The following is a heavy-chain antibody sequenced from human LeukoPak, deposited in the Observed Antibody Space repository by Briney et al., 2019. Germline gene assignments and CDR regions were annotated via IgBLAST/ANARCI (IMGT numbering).Heavy chain of an antibody. V-gene: IGHV3-66*02. D-gene: IGHD2-15*01. J-gene: IGHJ4*02. Sequence: GGSLRLSCAASGFTVSSNYMSWVRQAPGKGLECVSVIYSGGSTYYADSVKGRFTISRDNSKNTLYLQMNSLRAEDTAVYYCARALDCSGGSCYSYWGQGTLVTVSS. CDR2: IYSGGST. CDR3: ARALDCSGGSCYSY. CDR1: GFTVSSNY.